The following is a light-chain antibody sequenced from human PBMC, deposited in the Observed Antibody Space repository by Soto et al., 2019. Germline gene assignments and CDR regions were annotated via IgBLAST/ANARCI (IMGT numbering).Light chain of an antibody. CDR3: QQYQNSPRT. CDR1: QSVGGSS. CDR2: DTS. J-gene: IGKJ1*01. V-gene: IGKV3-20*01. Sequence: ETVLTQSPGTLSLSPGERATVSCRASQSVGGSSLAWYQQRPGQPPRLLIYDTSKRATGIPDRFSGSGSGTDFTLTISRLDPEDFAVYYCQQYQNSPRTFGQGTKVEIK.